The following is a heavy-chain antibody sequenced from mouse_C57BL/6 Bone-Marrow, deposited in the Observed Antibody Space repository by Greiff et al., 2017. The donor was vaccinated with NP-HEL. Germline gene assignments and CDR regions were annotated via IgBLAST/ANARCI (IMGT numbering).Heavy chain of an antibody. CDR1: GFPLTSYA. Sequence: VQLVESGPGLVAPSQSLTISCTVSGFPLTSYAISWVRQPPGQGLEWLGVIWTGGGRNYNSAHKSSQSISKDNSKSQVLLKMNSLQADDPARNYCASEPHLLEYYYAMEYWGQGASVSVSS. D-gene: IGHD2-10*01. J-gene: IGHJ4*01. V-gene: IGHV2-9-1*01. CDR2: IWTGGGR. CDR3: ASEPHLLEYYYAMEY.